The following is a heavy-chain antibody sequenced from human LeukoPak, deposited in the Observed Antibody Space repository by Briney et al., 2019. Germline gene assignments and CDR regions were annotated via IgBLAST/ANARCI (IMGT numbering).Heavy chain of an antibody. D-gene: IGHD3-22*01. CDR2: IRQDGNEK. J-gene: IGHJ4*02. CDR3: ANYYYDSTSYPY. Sequence: PGGSLRLSCAASGFTFSNFWMSWVRQAPGKGLEWVANIRQDGNEKYYLDSVKGRFTISRDNAKNSLYLQMNSLRAEDTAVYYCANYYYDSTSYPYWGQGTPVTVSS. V-gene: IGHV3-7*01. CDR1: GFTFSNFW.